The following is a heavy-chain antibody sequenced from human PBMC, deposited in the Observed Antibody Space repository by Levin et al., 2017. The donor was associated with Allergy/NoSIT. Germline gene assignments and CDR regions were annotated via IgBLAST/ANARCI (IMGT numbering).Heavy chain of an antibody. CDR2: ISGSGGST. J-gene: IGHJ4*02. CDR3: AKDSGHSSSWYEGHFDY. D-gene: IGHD6-13*01. Sequence: GGSLRLSCAASGFTFSSYAMSWVRQAPGKGLEWVSAISGSGGSTYYADSVKGRFTISRDNSKNTLYLQMNSLRAEDTAVYYCAKDSGHSSSWYEGHFDYWGQGTLVTVSS. CDR1: GFTFSSYA. V-gene: IGHV3-23*01.